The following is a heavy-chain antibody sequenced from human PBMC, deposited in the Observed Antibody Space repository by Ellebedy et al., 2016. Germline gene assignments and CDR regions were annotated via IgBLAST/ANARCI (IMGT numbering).Heavy chain of an antibody. CDR2: IKGDESEK. V-gene: IGHV3-7*01. Sequence: GESLKISCVASGFSFSDNWMDWVRQAPGKGLEWVANIKGDESEKYYVDSLKGRFTTSRDNPKNSLYLQLNNLRVEDTAVYFCSRSLIDWGRGILVTVSP. CDR3: SRSLID. CDR1: GFSFSDNW. J-gene: IGHJ4*02. D-gene: IGHD2-21*01.